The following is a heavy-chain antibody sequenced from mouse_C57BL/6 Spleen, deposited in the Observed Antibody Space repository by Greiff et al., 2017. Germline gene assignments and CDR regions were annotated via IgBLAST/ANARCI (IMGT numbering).Heavy chain of an antibody. CDR1: GFNIKNTY. J-gene: IGHJ3*01. CDR3: ASGLIYYGYDGGFAY. Sequence: EVQLQQSVAELVRPGASVKLSCTASGFNIKNTYMHWVKQRPEQGLEWIGRIDPANGNTKYAPKFQGKATITADTSSNTAYLQLSSLTSEDPAIYYCASGLIYYGYDGGFAYWGQGTLVTVSA. V-gene: IGHV14-3*01. CDR2: IDPANGNT. D-gene: IGHD2-2*01.